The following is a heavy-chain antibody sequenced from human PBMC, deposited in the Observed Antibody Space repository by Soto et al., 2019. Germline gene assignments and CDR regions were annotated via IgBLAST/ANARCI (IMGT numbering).Heavy chain of an antibody. V-gene: IGHV4-34*01. J-gene: IGHJ5*02. D-gene: IGHD3-3*01. CDR1: GGSFSGYY. CDR2: INHSGST. Sequence: PSETLSLTCAVYGGSFSGYYWSWIRQPPGKGLEWIGEINHSGSTNYNPSLKSRVTISVDTSKNQFSLKLSSVTAADTAVYYCARGKGYDFWSGYCRWFDPWGQGTLVTVSS. CDR3: ARGKGYDFWSGYCRWFDP.